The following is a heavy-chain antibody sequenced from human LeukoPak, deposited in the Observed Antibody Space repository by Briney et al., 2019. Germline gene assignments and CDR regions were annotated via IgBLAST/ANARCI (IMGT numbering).Heavy chain of an antibody. CDR2: IKQDGSEK. J-gene: IGHJ4*02. CDR3: AKDSVAAPRYYFDY. Sequence: PGGSLRLSCATSGFTFSNFWMSWVRQAPGKGLEWVANIKQDGSEKYYVDSVKGRFTISRDNAKNSLYLQMNSLRAEDTAVYYCAKDSVAAPRYYFDYWGQGTQVTVSS. CDR1: GFTFSNFW. V-gene: IGHV3-7*03. D-gene: IGHD6-19*01.